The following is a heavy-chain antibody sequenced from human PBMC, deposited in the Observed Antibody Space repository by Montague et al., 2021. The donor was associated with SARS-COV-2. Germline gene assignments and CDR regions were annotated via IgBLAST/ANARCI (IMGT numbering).Heavy chain of an antibody. CDR3: ARVANVVSGFYHHPFDY. Sequence: SETLSLTCTVSGGSVISDTYCWSWIRQPPGKGLEWIVYIYDSATXNHNPSVWSRVTISSDKSKNQFSLNVTSVTPADTAVYYCARVANVVSGFYHHPFDYWGQGTLVTVSS. J-gene: IGHJ4*02. CDR1: GGSVISDTYC. D-gene: IGHD3-22*01. V-gene: IGHV4-61*01. CDR2: IYDSATX.